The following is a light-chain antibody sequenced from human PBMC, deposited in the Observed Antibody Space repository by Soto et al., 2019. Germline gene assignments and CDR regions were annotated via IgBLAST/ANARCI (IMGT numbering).Light chain of an antibody. CDR1: ESVTGSH. CDR3: QQSGSSPYT. J-gene: IGKJ2*01. V-gene: IGKV3-20*01. Sequence: EVVLTQSPGTLSLSPGERATLSCRATESVTGSHLAWYQQKTGQAPRVPIYDASTRATGIPDRFSGSGSGTDFTLTISRLEPEDFAVYYCQQSGSSPYTFGQGTKLEIK. CDR2: DAS.